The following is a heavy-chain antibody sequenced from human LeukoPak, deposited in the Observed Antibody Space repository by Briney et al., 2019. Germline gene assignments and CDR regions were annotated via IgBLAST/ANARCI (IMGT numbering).Heavy chain of an antibody. CDR2: INHSGST. V-gene: IGHV4-34*01. CDR1: GGSFSGYY. Sequence: SETLSLTCAVYGGSFSGYYWSWIRQPPGKGLEWIGEINHSGSTNYNPSHKSRVTISVDTSKNQFSLKLSSVTAADTAVYYCARGERQYYYGSGSYYGGYWGQGTLVTVSS. CDR3: ARGERQYYYGSGSYYGGY. D-gene: IGHD3-10*01. J-gene: IGHJ4*02.